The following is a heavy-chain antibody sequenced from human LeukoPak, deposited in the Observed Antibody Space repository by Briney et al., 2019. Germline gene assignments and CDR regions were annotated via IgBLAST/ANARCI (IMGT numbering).Heavy chain of an antibody. D-gene: IGHD5-24*01. CDR2: IWYDGSNK. CDR1: GFIFSSYD. J-gene: IGHJ4*02. Sequence: PGGSLRLSCAASGFIFSSYDMHWVRQAPGKGLEWVAIIWYDGSNKDYADSVKGRFTISKDNSKNTLYLQMNSLRADDTAVYYCARGRWLFDYWGQGTLVTVSS. V-gene: IGHV3-33*01. CDR3: ARGRWLFDY.